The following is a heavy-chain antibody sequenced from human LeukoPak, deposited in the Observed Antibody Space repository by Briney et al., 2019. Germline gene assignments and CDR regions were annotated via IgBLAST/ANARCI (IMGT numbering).Heavy chain of an antibody. Sequence: GGSLRLSCAASGFTFSSYGMHGVRQAPGKGLEWVAVIWYDGSNKYYADSVKGRFTISRDNTKNTLYLQMNSLRAEDTAVYYCARDEQGMDVWGQGTTVTVSS. V-gene: IGHV3-33*01. CDR2: IWYDGSNK. J-gene: IGHJ6*02. CDR1: GFTFSSYG. CDR3: ARDEQGMDV.